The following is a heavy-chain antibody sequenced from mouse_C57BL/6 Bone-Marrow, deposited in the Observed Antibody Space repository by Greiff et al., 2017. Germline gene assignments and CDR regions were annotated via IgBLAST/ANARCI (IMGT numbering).Heavy chain of an antibody. Sequence: EVKVVESGPGLAKPSQTLSLTCSVTGHSITSDYWNWIRKFPGNKLEYMGYISYSGSTYYNPSLKSRISITRDTSKNQYYLQLNSVTTEDTATYYCARSVSFITTGFDYWGQGTTLTVSS. CDR2: ISYSGST. D-gene: IGHD1-1*01. CDR1: GHSITSDY. V-gene: IGHV3-8*01. J-gene: IGHJ2*01. CDR3: ARSVSFITTGFDY.